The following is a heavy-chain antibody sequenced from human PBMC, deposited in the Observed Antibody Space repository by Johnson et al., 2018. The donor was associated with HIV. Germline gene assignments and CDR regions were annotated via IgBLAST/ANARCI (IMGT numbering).Heavy chain of an antibody. J-gene: IGHJ3*02. CDR1: GFTFSSYA. Sequence: EVQLVESGGGVVQPGRSLRLSCAASGFTFSSYAMHWVRQAPGKGLEWVSGISWNSGSIGYADSVKGRFTISRDNAKNSLYLQMNSLRAEDTALYYCAKDIITMIVPSGGAVDIWGQGTMVTVSS. D-gene: IGHD3-22*01. CDR2: ISWNSGSI. CDR3: AKDIITMIVPSGGAVDI. V-gene: IGHV3-9*01.